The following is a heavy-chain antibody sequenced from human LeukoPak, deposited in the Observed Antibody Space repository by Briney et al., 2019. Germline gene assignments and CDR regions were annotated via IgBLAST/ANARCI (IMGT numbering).Heavy chain of an antibody. D-gene: IGHD3-3*01. CDR2: IYYSGST. Sequence: KPSETLSLTCTVSGGSISSYYWSWIRQPPGKGLEWIGYIYYSGSTYYNPSLKSRVTISVDRSKNQFSLKLSSVTAADTAVYYCARGVGREYDSWSGYYTDFDCWGQGTLVTVSS. J-gene: IGHJ4*02. CDR1: GGSISSYY. V-gene: IGHV4-59*01. CDR3: ARGVGREYDSWSGYYTDFDC.